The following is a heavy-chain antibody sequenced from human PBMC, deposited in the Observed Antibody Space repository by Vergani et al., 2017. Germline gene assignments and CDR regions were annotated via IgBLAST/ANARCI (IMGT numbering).Heavy chain of an antibody. V-gene: IGHV1-69*01. D-gene: IGHD1-26*01. CDR1: GGTFSSYA. Sequence: QVQLVQSGAEVKKPGSSVKVSCKASGGTFSSYAISWVRQAPGQGLEWMGGILPIFGTANYAQKFQGRVTITADESTSTAYMELSSLRSEDTAVYYCARDGGAVGATQMDAFDIWGQGTMVTVSS. CDR2: ILPIFGTA. J-gene: IGHJ3*02. CDR3: ARDGGAVGATQMDAFDI.